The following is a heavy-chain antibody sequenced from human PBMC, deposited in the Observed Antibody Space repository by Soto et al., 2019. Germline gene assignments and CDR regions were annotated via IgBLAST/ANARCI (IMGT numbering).Heavy chain of an antibody. CDR3: ARDLGGWSSGWCRQDI. Sequence: SETLSLTCAVSGGSISSSNWWSWVRQPPGKGLEWVGEIYHSGSTNYNPSLKSRVTISVDKSKNQFSLKLSSVTAADTAVYYCARDLGGWSSGWCRQDIWGQGTMVTVSS. V-gene: IGHV4-4*02. CDR1: GGSISSSNW. J-gene: IGHJ3*02. CDR2: IYHSGST. D-gene: IGHD6-19*01.